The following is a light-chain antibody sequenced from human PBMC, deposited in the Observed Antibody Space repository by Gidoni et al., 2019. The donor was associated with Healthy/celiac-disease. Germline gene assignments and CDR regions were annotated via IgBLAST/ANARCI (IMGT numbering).Light chain of an antibody. CDR3: QQYYSYPRT. CDR1: QCISSY. V-gene: IGKV1-8*01. Sequence: ALRMTQSPSSFSASTGDRVTISCRASQCISSYLAWYQQQPGKAPKLLIYAASTLQSGVPSRFSGSGSGTDFTLTISCLQSEDFATYYCQQYYSYPRTFGQGTKLEIK. J-gene: IGKJ2*01. CDR2: AAS.